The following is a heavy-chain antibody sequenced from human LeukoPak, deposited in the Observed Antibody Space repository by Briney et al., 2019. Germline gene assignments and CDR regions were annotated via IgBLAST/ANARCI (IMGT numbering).Heavy chain of an antibody. CDR2: VSGRGDST. D-gene: IGHD1-26*01. CDR1: GFTFNSYA. CDR3: ARGHKRDPYSGSNY. J-gene: IGHJ4*02. V-gene: IGHV3-23*01. Sequence: GGSLRLSCAASGFTFNSYAMSWVRQAPGKGLEWVSGVSGRGDSTYYADSVKGRFTISRDNSKNTLYLQMNSLRSEDTAVYYCARGHKRDPYSGSNYWGQGTLVTVSS.